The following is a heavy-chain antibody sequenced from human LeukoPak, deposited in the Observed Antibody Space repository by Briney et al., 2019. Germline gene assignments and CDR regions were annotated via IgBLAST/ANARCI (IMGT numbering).Heavy chain of an antibody. Sequence: GGSLRLSCAASGFTFSSYWMSWVRQAPGKGLEWVANIKQDGSEKYYVDSVKGRFTISRDNAKNSLYLQMNSLRAEDTAVYYCARVRGHGSGRLEYFQHWGQGTRVTVSS. CDR2: IKQDGSEK. V-gene: IGHV3-7*01. CDR3: ARVRGHGSGRLEYFQH. CDR1: GFTFSSYW. J-gene: IGHJ1*01. D-gene: IGHD3-10*01.